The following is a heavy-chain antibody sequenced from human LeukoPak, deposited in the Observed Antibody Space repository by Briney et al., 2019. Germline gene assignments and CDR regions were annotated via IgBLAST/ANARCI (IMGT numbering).Heavy chain of an antibody. D-gene: IGHD5-24*01. CDR2: IKQDGGEK. V-gene: IGHV3-7*01. Sequence: PGGSLRLSCAASGFTFSNYWMNWVRQAPGKGLEWVANIKQDGGEKSYVDSVKGRFTISRDNAKNSLYLQMNSLRAEDTAVYYCAREGDADAFDIWGQGTMVTVSS. CDR1: GFTFSNYW. CDR3: AREGDADAFDI. J-gene: IGHJ3*02.